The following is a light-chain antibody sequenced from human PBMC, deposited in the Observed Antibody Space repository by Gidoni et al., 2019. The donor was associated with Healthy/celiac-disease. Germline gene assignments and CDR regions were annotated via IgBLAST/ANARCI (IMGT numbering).Light chain of an antibody. V-gene: IGKV1-39*01. Sequence: DIQMTQSPSSLSASVGDRVTINCRASQSISSYLNWYQQKPGKAPKLLIYAASSLQSGVPSRFSGSGSGTDFTLTISSLQPEDFATYYCQQSYSTPLIFTFGPGTKVDIK. J-gene: IGKJ3*01. CDR2: AAS. CDR1: QSISSY. CDR3: QQSYSTPLIFT.